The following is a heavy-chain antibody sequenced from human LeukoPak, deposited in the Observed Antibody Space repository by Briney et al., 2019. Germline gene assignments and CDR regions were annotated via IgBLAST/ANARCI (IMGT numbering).Heavy chain of an antibody. Sequence: GASVKVSCKASGYTFTSYDINWVRQATGQGLEWMGWMNPNSGNTGYAQKFQGRVTMTRNTSISTAYMELSSLRSEDTAVYYCARGQEMGYYVWGSYRVSLGNIGFDYWGQGTLVTVSS. CDR3: ARGQEMGYYVWGSYRVSLGNIGFDY. CDR1: GYTFTSYD. J-gene: IGHJ4*02. V-gene: IGHV1-8*01. D-gene: IGHD3-16*02. CDR2: MNPNSGNT.